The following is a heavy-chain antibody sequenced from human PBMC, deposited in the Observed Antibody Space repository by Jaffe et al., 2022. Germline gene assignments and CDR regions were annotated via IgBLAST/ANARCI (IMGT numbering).Heavy chain of an antibody. D-gene: IGHD2-15*01. CDR3: AKPPLGNCSGGRCYVIDF. Sequence: DVQLLESGGGLVQPGGSLRLSCAASGFTFSSYAMNWVRQTPGKGLEWVSSISGGGLSTYYADSVKGRFTISRDNSMNTLYLQMNSLRADDTALYYCAKPPLGNCSGGRCYVIDFWGQGTLVTVSS. CDR2: ISGGGLST. V-gene: IGHV3-23*01. J-gene: IGHJ4*02. CDR1: GFTFSSYA.